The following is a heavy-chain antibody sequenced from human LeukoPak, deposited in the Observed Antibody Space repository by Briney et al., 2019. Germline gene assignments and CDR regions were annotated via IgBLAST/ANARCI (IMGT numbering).Heavy chain of an antibody. CDR2: IYYSGST. D-gene: IGHD3-16*02. V-gene: IGHV4-59*08. Sequence: SETLSLTCTVSGGSISSYYWSWIRQPPGKGLEWIGYIYYSGSTNYNPSLKSRVTISVDTSKNQLSLKLSSVTAADTAVYYCARLYDYVWGSYRSPYYYDSSGYYQAGLGFDPWGQGTLVTVSS. CDR3: ARLYDYVWGSYRSPYYYDSSGYYQAGLGFDP. J-gene: IGHJ5*02. CDR1: GGSISSYY.